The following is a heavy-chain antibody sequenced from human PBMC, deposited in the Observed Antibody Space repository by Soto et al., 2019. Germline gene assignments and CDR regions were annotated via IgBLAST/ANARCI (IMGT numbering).Heavy chain of an antibody. CDR3: ARIDGSGVVDWFDP. CDR1: GFSRSNARMG. J-gene: IGHJ5*02. CDR2: IFSNDEK. D-gene: IGHD3-10*01. Sequence: QVTLKESGPVLVKPTETLTLTCTVSGFSRSNARMGVSWIRQPPGKALEWLAHIFSNDEKSYSTSLKSRLTISKDTSKSQVVLTMTNMDPLDTATYYCARIDGSGVVDWFDPWGQGTLVTVSS. V-gene: IGHV2-26*01.